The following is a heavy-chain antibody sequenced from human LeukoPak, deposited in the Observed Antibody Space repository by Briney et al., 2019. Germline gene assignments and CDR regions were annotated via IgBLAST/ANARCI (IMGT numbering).Heavy chain of an antibody. V-gene: IGHV3-7*03. CDR2: IKQDGTEE. Sequence: SGGSLRLSCVASGFTFSSSWMSWVRRAPGKGLEWVANIKQDGTEEYYVDSVRGRFSISEDNAKNSLYLQMNSLRAEDTAVYYCARDPCHGALDYWGQGALVTVSS. D-gene: IGHD2-2*01. CDR3: ARDPCHGALDY. J-gene: IGHJ4*02. CDR1: GFTFSSSW.